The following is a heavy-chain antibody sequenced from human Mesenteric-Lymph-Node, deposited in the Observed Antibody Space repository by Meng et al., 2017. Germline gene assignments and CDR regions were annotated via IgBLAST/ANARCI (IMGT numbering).Heavy chain of an antibody. J-gene: IGHJ4*02. CDR1: GGSISSSSYY. Sequence: SETLSLTCTVSGGSISSSSYYWGWIRQPPGKGLEWIGSIYYSGSTYYNPSLKSRVTMSVDTSKNQFSLKLSSVTAADTAVYYCARGDYDLDYWGQGTLVTVSS. CDR2: IYYSGST. D-gene: IGHD4-17*01. CDR3: ARGDYDLDY. V-gene: IGHV4-39*07.